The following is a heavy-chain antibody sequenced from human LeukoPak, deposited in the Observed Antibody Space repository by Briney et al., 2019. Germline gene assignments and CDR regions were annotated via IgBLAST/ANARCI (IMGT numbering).Heavy chain of an antibody. V-gene: IGHV3-23*01. J-gene: IGHJ4*02. CDR3: PKDRRQQLVRGLDY. Sequence: GGSLRLSCAASGFTFSSYAMSWVRQAPGKGLEWVSAISGSGGSTYYADSVKGRFTISRDNSKNTLYLQMNSLRAEDTAVYYCPKDRRQQLVRGLDYWGQGTLVTVSS. CDR1: GFTFSSYA. D-gene: IGHD6-13*01. CDR2: ISGSGGST.